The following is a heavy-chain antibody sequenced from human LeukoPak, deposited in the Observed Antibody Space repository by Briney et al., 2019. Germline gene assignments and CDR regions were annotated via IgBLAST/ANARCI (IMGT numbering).Heavy chain of an antibody. V-gene: IGHV3-23*01. J-gene: IGHJ4*02. D-gene: IGHD2-8*01. CDR2: IRGSDSST. CDR3: ARDYVDDIPMIKDY. CDR1: GFTFSSYA. Sequence: GGSLRLSCAASGFTFSSYAMSWVRQAPGKGLEWVSAIRGSDSSTYYADSVKGRFTISRDNSKNTLYLQMNSLRVQDTAVYYCARDYVDDIPMIKDYWGQGTLVTVSS.